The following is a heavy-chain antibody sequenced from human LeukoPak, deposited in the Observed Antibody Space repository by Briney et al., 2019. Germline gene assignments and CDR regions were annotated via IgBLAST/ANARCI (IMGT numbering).Heavy chain of an antibody. CDR3: ATVHYGDYDSDAFDI. J-gene: IGHJ3*02. V-gene: IGHV1-24*01. CDR2: FDPEDGET. Sequence: ASVKVCCKVSGYTLTELSMHWVRQAPGKGLEWMGGFDPEDGETIYAQKFQGRVTMTEDTSTDTAYMELSSLRSEDTAVYYCATVHYGDYDSDAFDIWGQGTMVTVSS. CDR1: GYTLTELS. D-gene: IGHD4-17*01.